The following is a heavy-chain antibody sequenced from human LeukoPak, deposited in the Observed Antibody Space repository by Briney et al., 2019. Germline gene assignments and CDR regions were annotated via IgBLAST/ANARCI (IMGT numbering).Heavy chain of an antibody. V-gene: IGHV3-23*01. J-gene: IGHJ4*02. Sequence: GGSLRLSCAASGFTLSNYDMSWVRQAPGKGLEWVSAISDSGHSTYYADSVRGRFTISRDSSKNTLYLQMNSLRAEDTAIYYCATYRQVLLPFESWGQGTLVTVSS. CDR1: GFTLSNYD. D-gene: IGHD2-8*02. CDR2: ISDSGHST. CDR3: ATYRQVLLPFES.